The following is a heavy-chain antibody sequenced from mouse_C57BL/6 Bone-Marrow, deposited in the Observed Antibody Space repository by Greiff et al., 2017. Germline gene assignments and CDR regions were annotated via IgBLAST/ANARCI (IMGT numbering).Heavy chain of an antibody. V-gene: IGHV3-8*01. CDR2: ISYSGST. CDR3: ARGYSNYLYAMDY. D-gene: IGHD2-5*01. CDR1: GYSITGDY. J-gene: IGHJ4*01. Sequence: EVKLQESGPGLAKPSQTLSLTCSVTGYSITGDYWNWIRQFPGNKLEYMGYISYSGSTYYYPSPISRISITRDTSKNQSYLQLHSVTTADTATADCARGYSNYLYAMDYWGQGTSVTVSS.